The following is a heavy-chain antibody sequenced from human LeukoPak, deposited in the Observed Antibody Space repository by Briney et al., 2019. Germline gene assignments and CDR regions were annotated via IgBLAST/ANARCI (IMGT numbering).Heavy chain of an antibody. CDR3: ARDRWPSGSTHLDY. Sequence: ASVKVSCKASGYTFTGYYMHWVRQAPGQGLEWMGRINPNSGGTNYAQKFQGRVTMTRDTSISTAYMELSGLRSDDTAVYYCARDRWPSGSTHLDYWGQGTLVTVSS. CDR2: INPNSGGT. CDR1: GYTFTGYY. V-gene: IGHV1-2*06. D-gene: IGHD5-24*01. J-gene: IGHJ4*02.